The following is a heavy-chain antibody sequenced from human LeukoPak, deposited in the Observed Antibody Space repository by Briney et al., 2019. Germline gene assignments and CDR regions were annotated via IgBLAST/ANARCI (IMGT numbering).Heavy chain of an antibody. CDR1: GFTFNNYA. CDR2: ISPGGSDT. Sequence: GGSLRLSCEVSGFTFNNYAMGWVRQAPGKGLEWGSAISPGGSDTYYTDSVRGRFTISRDNSKSTLYLQMSSLRAEDSAVYYCAKRGAYESMAAFDYWGQGTLVTVSS. J-gene: IGHJ4*02. CDR3: AKRGAYESMAAFDY. D-gene: IGHD3-22*01. V-gene: IGHV3-23*01.